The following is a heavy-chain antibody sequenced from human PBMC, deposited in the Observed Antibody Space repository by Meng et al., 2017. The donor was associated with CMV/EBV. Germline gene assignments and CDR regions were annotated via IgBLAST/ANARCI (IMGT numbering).Heavy chain of an antibody. D-gene: IGHD4-17*01. V-gene: IGHV3-30*02. CDR3: AKPDGDYEHGDWFDP. J-gene: IGHJ5*02. Sequence: GESLKISCAASGFTFSSYGMHWVRQAPGKGLEWVAFIRYDGSNKYYADSVKGRFTISRDNSKNTLYLQMNSLRAEDTAVYYWAKPDGDYEHGDWFDPWGQGTLVTVSS. CDR1: GFTFSSYG. CDR2: IRYDGSNK.